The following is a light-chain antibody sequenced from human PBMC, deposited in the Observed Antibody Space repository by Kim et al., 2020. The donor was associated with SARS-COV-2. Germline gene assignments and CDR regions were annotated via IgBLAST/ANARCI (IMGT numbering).Light chain of an antibody. Sequence: SVSFGDRVPITCQASQDITKFLSWYQQKPNRGPELLIFDASILQTGVPSRFTGGGSGTHFTLTITGLLPEDIATYFCQQYDDLPITFGGGTKLEI. V-gene: IGKV1-33*01. J-gene: IGKJ4*01. CDR1: QDITKF. CDR2: DAS. CDR3: QQYDDLPIT.